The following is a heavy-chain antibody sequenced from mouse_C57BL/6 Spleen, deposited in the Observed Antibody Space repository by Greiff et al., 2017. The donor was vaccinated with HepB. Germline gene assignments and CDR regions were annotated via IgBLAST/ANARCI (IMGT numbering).Heavy chain of an antibody. CDR1: GYTFTSYW. CDR3: ARDYYGSSPWPFDV. Sequence: QVQLQQPGAELVKPGASVKMSCKASGYTFTSYWITWVKQRPGQGLEWIGDIYPGSGSTNYNEKFKSKATLTVDTSSSTAYMQLSSLTSEDSAVYDCARDYYGSSPWPFDVWGTGTTVTVSS. D-gene: IGHD1-1*01. CDR2: IYPGSGST. J-gene: IGHJ1*03. V-gene: IGHV1-55*01.